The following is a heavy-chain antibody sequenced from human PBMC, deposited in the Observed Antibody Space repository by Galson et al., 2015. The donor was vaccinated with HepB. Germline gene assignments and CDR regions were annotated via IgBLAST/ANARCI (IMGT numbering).Heavy chain of an antibody. CDR1: EFSFSDYY. D-gene: IGHD3-22*01. CDR2: ITNSGTTI. V-gene: IGHV3-11*01. Sequence: SLRLSCAASEFSFSDYYMTWIRQAPGKGLEWVSYITNSGTTIYYAGSVKGRFTISRDNAKNSLYLQMNSLRAEDAAVYYCARFGYYDTSGYWSDGMDVWGQGTTVTVSS. CDR3: ARFGYYDTSGYWSDGMDV. J-gene: IGHJ6*02.